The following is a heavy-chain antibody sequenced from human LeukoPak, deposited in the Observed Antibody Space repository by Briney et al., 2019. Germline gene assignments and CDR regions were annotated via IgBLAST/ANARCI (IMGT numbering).Heavy chain of an antibody. CDR2: IYSSGTT. Sequence: SETLSLTCTVSGVSISRYYWSWIRQPAGKGLEWIGRIYSSGTTNYNPSLKRRGTMSIDTSKNQLSLGLSSVPAADTAVDYCARDGRDCSGGGCFDWGQGTLVTVSS. CDR3: ARDGRDCSGGGCFD. V-gene: IGHV4-4*07. J-gene: IGHJ4*02. D-gene: IGHD2-15*01. CDR1: GVSISRYY.